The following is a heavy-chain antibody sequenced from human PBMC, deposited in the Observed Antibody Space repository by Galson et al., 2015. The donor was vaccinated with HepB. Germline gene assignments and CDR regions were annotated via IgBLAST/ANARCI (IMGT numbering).Heavy chain of an antibody. CDR1: GFTFRTFG. Sequence: SLRLSCAASGFTFRTFGMHWVRQAPGKGLEWVAVIWNDGSNKYYADSVKGRFTVSRDNSENTLYLQMNSLRAEDTAVYYCGRDYVGSCSSTSCPIEYWGQRTLVTVSS. V-gene: IGHV3-33*01. D-gene: IGHD2-2*01. CDR3: GRDYVGSCSSTSCPIEY. CDR2: IWNDGSNK. J-gene: IGHJ4*02.